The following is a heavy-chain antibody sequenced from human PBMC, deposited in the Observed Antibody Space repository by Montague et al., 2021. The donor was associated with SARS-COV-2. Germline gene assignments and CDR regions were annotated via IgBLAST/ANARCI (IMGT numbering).Heavy chain of an antibody. CDR2: IYYSGST. Sequence: SETLSLTCTVSGGSISSSDYYWGWIRQPPGKGLEWIGTIYYSGSTYYSPSLKSRVTLSVDTSKNQFSLKLTSLTAADTAVYYYARSSGYNYDISYYGMDVWGQGTTVTVSS. CDR1: GGSISSSDYY. D-gene: IGHD5-18*01. J-gene: IGHJ6*02. CDR3: ARSSGYNYDISYYGMDV. V-gene: IGHV4-39*01.